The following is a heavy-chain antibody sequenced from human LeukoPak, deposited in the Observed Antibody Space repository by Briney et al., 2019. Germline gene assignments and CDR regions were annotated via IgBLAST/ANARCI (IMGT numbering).Heavy chain of an antibody. CDR3: VRDHQLRDPGC. V-gene: IGHV3-30-3*01. J-gene: IGHJ4*02. D-gene: IGHD5-24*01. CDR1: GFTFSSYA. CDR2: ISYDGSNK. Sequence: GRSLRLSCAASGFTFSSYAMHWVRQAPGKGLEWVAVISYDGSNKYYADSVKGRFTISRDNAKNSLYLQMNSLRVEDTAVYYCVRDHQLRDPGCWGQGTLVTVSS.